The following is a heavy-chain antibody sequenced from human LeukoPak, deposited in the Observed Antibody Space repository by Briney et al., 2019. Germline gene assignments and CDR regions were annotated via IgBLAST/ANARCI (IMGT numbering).Heavy chain of an antibody. CDR2: ISAYIGRR. CDR3: ARDRGGSHSYYYYGMDV. D-gene: IGHD1-26*01. Sequence: GASVKVSCKTSGYTFTSYDINWVRQAPGQGLEWMGWISAYIGRRNYAQILQGRVAMTTDISTNTAYMELRSLRSDDTAVYYCARDRGGSHSYYYYGMDVWGQGTTVTVSS. V-gene: IGHV1-18*01. J-gene: IGHJ6*02. CDR1: GYTFTSYD.